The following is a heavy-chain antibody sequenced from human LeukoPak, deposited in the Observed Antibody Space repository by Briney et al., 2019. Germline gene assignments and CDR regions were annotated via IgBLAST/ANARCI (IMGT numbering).Heavy chain of an antibody. CDR3: ARVIERPPKLFDP. D-gene: IGHD2-15*01. CDR1: GGSFSGYY. V-gene: IGHV4-34*01. Sequence: SETLSLTCAVYGGSFSGYYWSWIRQPPAKGLEWIGEINHSGSTNYNPSLRSRVTISVDTSKNQFSLKLSSVTAADTAVYYCARVIERPPKLFDPWGQGTLVTVSS. CDR2: INHSGST. J-gene: IGHJ5*02.